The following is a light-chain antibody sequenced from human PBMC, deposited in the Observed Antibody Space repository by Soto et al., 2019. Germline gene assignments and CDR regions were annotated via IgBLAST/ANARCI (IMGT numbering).Light chain of an antibody. V-gene: IGKV3D-20*02. Sequence: EIVLTQSPGTLSLSPGERATLSCRASQSVSYYLAWYQQKPGQAPRLLIYDASSRATGVPDRFSGSGSGTDFTLTISRLEPEDFAVYYCQQRSIWPPWTFGQGTKVDIK. CDR3: QQRSIWPPWT. CDR2: DAS. J-gene: IGKJ1*01. CDR1: QSVSYY.